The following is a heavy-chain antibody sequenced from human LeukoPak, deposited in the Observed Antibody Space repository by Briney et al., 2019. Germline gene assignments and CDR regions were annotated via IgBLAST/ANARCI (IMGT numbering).Heavy chain of an antibody. CDR2: IWYDGSNK. Sequence: GGSLRLSCAASGFTFSTYGMPWVRQAPGKGLEWVAVIWYDGSNKYYADSVKGRFTISRDNSKNTLYLQMDSLRAEDTAVYYCARDSYYYDSSGYYFWGQGTLVTVSS. D-gene: IGHD3-22*01. CDR1: GFTFSTYG. CDR3: ARDSYYYDSSGYYF. V-gene: IGHV3-33*08. J-gene: IGHJ4*02.